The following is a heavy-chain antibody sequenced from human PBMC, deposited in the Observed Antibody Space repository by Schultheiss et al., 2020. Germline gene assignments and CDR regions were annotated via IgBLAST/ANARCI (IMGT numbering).Heavy chain of an antibody. J-gene: IGHJ3*02. CDR3: ARLYYDSSGNAFDI. Sequence: GGSLRLSCAASGFTFSNAWMSWVRQAPGKGLEWVGRIKSKTDGGTTDYAAPVKGRFTISRDDSKNTLYLQMNSLRAEDTAVYYCARLYYDSSGNAFDIWGQGTMVTVSS. D-gene: IGHD3-22*01. CDR2: IKSKTDGGTT. V-gene: IGHV3-15*01. CDR1: GFTFSNAW.